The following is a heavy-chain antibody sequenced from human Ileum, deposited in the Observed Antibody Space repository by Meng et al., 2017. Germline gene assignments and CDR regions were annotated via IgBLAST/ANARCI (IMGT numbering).Heavy chain of an antibody. CDR3: TRVGVSATTGFDY. D-gene: IGHD1-1*01. J-gene: IGHJ4*02. CDR1: GYTFTHHW. Sequence: GESLKISCKGSGYTFTHHWIGWVRQLPGQGLEWMGIIFPGGSDIRYSPSFQGQVSLSVDRSTNTAYLQWSSLKTSDTAMYYCTRVGVSATTGFDYWGQGSLVTVSS. V-gene: IGHV5-51*01. CDR2: IFPGGSDI.